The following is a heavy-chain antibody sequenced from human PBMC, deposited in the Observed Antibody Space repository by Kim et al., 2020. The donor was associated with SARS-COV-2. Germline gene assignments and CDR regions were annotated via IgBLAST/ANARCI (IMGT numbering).Heavy chain of an antibody. CDR1: GFTFSSYG. V-gene: IGHV3-33*01. CDR3: ARDPGGAAAGMIPRYYFDY. J-gene: IGHJ4*02. Sequence: GGSLRLSCAASGFTFSSYGMHWVRQAPGKGLEWVAVIWYDGSNKYYVDSVKGRFTISRDNSNNTLYLQMNSLRAEDTAVYYCARDPGGAAAGMIPRYYFDYWGQGTLVTVSS. D-gene: IGHD6-13*01. CDR2: IWYDGSNK.